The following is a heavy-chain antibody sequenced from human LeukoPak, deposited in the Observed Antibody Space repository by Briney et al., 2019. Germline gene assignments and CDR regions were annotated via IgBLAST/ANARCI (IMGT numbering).Heavy chain of an antibody. CDR1: GFTFSDFW. V-gene: IGHV3-7*01. J-gene: IGHJ4*02. D-gene: IGHD3-10*01. CDR2: INQDGSEN. Sequence: GGALRLSCAASGFTFSDFWMGWVRQAPGKGLEWVANINQDGSENYYVDSVKGRFTISRDNAKNSLYLQMNSLRAEDTAVYYCTKGRSNHYWGQGTLVTVST. CDR3: TKGRSNHY.